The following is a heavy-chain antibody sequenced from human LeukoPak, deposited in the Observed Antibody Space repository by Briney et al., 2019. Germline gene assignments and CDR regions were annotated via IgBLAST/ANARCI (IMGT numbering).Heavy chain of an antibody. Sequence: GASVKVSYKASGYTFTSYDINWVRQATGQGLEWMGWMNPNSGNTGYAQKFQGRVTMTRNTSISTAYMELSRLRSDDTAVYYCAREKQQLPTCDAFDIWGQGTMVTVSS. CDR1: GYTFTSYD. J-gene: IGHJ3*02. CDR3: AREKQQLPTCDAFDI. D-gene: IGHD6-13*01. CDR2: MNPNSGNT. V-gene: IGHV1-8*01.